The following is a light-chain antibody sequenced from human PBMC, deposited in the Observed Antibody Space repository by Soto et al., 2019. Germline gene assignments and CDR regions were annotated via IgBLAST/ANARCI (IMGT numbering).Light chain of an antibody. J-gene: IGLJ1*01. V-gene: IGLV2-14*01. CDR2: EVS. CDR1: SSDVGGYKY. CDR3: SSYTSSSTYV. Sequence: QSALTQPASVSGSPGQSITISCTGTSSDVGGYKYVSWYQQHPGKAPKLMIFEVSNRPSGVSNRFSGSKSGNTASLTISGLQAEDEGDYYCSSYTSSSTYVFGPGTKLTVL.